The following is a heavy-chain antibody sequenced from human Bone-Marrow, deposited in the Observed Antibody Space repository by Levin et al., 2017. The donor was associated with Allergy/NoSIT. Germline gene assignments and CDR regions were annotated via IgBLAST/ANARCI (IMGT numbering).Heavy chain of an antibody. V-gene: IGHV3-21*01. D-gene: IGHD4-17*01. CDR2: ISSSSSHV. CDR1: GFTFNKFG. Sequence: PGGSLRLSCAASGFTFNKFGMNWVRQAPGKGLEWVSSISSSSSHVYYADSVKGRFTISRDNAKNSLYLQMNSLRVEDTAVYYCAKDRTYGILRNYGMDGWGQGTTVTVAS. CDR3: AKDRTYGILRNYGMDG. J-gene: IGHJ6*02.